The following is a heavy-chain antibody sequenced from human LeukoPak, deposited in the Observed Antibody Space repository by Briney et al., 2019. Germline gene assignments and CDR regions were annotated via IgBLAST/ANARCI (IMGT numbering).Heavy chain of an antibody. Sequence: GGSLRLSCAASGFTFSSYWMHWVRQAPGKGLVWVSRINSDGSSTSYADSVKGQFTISRDNAKNTLYLQMNSLRAEDTAVYYCAREEDILTGYYLVWGQGTLVTVSS. V-gene: IGHV3-74*01. CDR1: GFTFSSYW. D-gene: IGHD3-9*01. J-gene: IGHJ4*02. CDR3: AREEDILTGYYLV. CDR2: INSDGSST.